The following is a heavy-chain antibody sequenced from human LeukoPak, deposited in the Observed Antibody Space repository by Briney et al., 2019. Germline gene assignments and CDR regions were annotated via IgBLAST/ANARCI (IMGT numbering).Heavy chain of an antibody. D-gene: IGHD3-10*01. J-gene: IGHJ5*02. V-gene: IGHV4-61*02. CDR3: ARDMGRGYRGWFDP. Sequence: SQTLSLTCTVSGGSISSGSYYWSWIRQPAGKGLEWIGRIYTSGSTNYNPSLKSRVTISVDTSKNQFSLKLSSVTAADTAVYYCARDMGRGYRGWFDPWGQGTLVTVSS. CDR1: GGSISSGSYY. CDR2: IYTSGST.